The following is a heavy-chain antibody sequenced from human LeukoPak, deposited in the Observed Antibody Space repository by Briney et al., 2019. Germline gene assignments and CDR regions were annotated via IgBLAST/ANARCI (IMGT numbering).Heavy chain of an antibody. CDR3: ARDPYYYGSGSLDY. J-gene: IGHJ4*02. D-gene: IGHD3-10*01. CDR1: GYTFTSYG. V-gene: IGHV1-18*01. Sequence: ASVKVSCKASGYTFTSYGVSWVRQAPGQGLEWMGWISAYNGNTNYAQKLQGRVTMTTDTSTSTAYVELRSLRSDDTAVYYCARDPYYYGSGSLDYWGQGTLVTVSS. CDR2: ISAYNGNT.